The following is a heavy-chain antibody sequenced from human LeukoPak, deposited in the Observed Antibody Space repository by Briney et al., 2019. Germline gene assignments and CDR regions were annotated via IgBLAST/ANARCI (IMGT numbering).Heavy chain of an antibody. V-gene: IGHV1-69*13. Sequence: ASVKVSCKASGGTFSSYAISWVRQAPGQGLEWMGGIIPIFGTANYAQKFQGRVTITADESTSTAYMELSSLRSEDTAVYYCARETGIAAAAFDYWGQGTLVTVSS. CDR3: ARETGIAAAAFDY. CDR2: IIPIFGTA. CDR1: GGTFSSYA. D-gene: IGHD6-13*01. J-gene: IGHJ4*02.